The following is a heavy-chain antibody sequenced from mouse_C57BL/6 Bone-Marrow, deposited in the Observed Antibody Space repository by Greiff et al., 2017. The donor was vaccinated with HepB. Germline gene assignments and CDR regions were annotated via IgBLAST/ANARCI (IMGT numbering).Heavy chain of an antibody. Sequence: EVKLVESGGGLVQPGGSMKLSCVASGFTFSNYWMNWVRQSPEKGLEWVAQIRLKSDNYATNYAESVKGRFTISRDDSKSSVYLQMNNLRAEDTGIYYCTGPYYYGSYWGQGTTLTVSS. CDR3: TGPYYYGSY. J-gene: IGHJ2*01. V-gene: IGHV6-3*01. D-gene: IGHD1-1*01. CDR2: IRLKSDNYAT. CDR1: GFTFSNYW.